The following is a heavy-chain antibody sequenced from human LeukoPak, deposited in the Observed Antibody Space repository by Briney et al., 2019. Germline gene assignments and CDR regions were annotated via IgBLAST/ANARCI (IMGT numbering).Heavy chain of an antibody. D-gene: IGHD1-26*01. Sequence: SVKVSCKASGYTFTSYAISWVRQAPGQGLEWMGRIIPILGIANYAQKFQGRVTITADESTSTAYMELSSLRSEDTAVYYCLVGAKGWDYWGQGTLVTVSS. CDR1: GYTFTSYA. J-gene: IGHJ4*02. V-gene: IGHV1-69*04. CDR3: LVGAKGWDY. CDR2: IIPILGIA.